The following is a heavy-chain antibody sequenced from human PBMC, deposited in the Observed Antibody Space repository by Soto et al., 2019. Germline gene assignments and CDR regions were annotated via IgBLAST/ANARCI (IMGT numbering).Heavy chain of an antibody. Sequence: PSETLSLTCAVSGYSISSGYYWGWIRQPPGKGLEWIGRIYHSGSTYYNPSLKSRVTISVDTSKNQFSLKLSSVTAADTAVYYRARVRGSGWYRHYFAYWRQGSLVPVSS. D-gene: IGHD6-19*01. CDR2: IYHSGST. J-gene: IGHJ4*01. V-gene: IGHV4-38-2*01. CDR1: GYSISSGYY. CDR3: ARVRGSGWYRHYFAY.